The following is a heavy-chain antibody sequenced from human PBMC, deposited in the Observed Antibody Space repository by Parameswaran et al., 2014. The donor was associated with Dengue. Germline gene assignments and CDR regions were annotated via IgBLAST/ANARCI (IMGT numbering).Heavy chain of an antibody. CDR2: INHSGST. CDR3: ARNFDFWSGYSMATDAFDI. J-gene: IGHJ3*02. V-gene: IGHV4-34*01. D-gene: IGHD3-3*01. Sequence: PGKGLEWIGEINHSGSTNYNPSLKSRVTISVDTSKNQLSLKLTSVTAADTAVYYCARNFDFWSGYSMATDAFDIWGQGTMVTVSS.